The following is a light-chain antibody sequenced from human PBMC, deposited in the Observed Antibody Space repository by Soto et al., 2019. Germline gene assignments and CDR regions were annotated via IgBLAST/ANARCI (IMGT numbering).Light chain of an antibody. J-gene: IGLJ3*02. Sequence: SYELTQPPSVSVAPGQTARIACGGNNIGTKSVHWYQQKPGQAPVLVVYDDSDQPSGIPERFSGSNSGNTATLTISRVEAGDEAAYSCQVWDNGSDHWVFGGGTQLTVL. CDR1: NIGTKS. CDR3: QVWDNGSDHWV. V-gene: IGLV3-21*02. CDR2: DDS.